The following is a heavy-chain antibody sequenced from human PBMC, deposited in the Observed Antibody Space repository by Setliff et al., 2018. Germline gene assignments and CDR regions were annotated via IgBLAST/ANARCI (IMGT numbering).Heavy chain of an antibody. Sequence: SGPTLVNPTETLTLTCIVSGFSLSNGRMGVSWIRQPPGKALEWLAHIFSNDEKSYNTSLKTRLTISKDTSKSQVVLTLTNVDPVDTATNYCARIPEDSVILPAVSPYYYYYMDVWGKGTTVTVSS. CDR2: IFSNDEK. CDR1: GFSLSNGRMG. CDR3: ARIPEDSVILPAVSPYYYYYMDV. J-gene: IGHJ6*03. V-gene: IGHV2-26*01. D-gene: IGHD2-2*01.